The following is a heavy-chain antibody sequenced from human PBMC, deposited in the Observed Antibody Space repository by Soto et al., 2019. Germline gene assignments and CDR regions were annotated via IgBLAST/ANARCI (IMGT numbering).Heavy chain of an antibody. J-gene: IGHJ4*02. D-gene: IGHD6-25*01. CDR3: ARVFSSGSGWMYYFDF. V-gene: IGHV4-4*02. CDR1: SDSIAGENW. Sequence: QVQLQESGPGLVKPSETLSLTCTVSSDSIAGENWWSWVRQPPGMGLEWIGEIFHTGGTNYNPSLKSRVTMAVDKSKNQFSLKLISATAADTAVYYCARVFSSGSGWMYYFDFWGQGTLVSVSS. CDR2: IFHTGGT.